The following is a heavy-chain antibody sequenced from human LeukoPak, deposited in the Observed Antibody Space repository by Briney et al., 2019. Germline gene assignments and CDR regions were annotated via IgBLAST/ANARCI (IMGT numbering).Heavy chain of an antibody. CDR3: ARGINARGWFDP. CDR1: GGSFSGYY. Sequence: ASETLSLTCAVYGGSFSGYYWSWIRQPPGKGLEWIGEINHSGSTNYNPSLKSRVTISVDTSKNQFFLKLSSVTAADTAVYYCARGINARGWFDPWGQGTLVTVSS. J-gene: IGHJ5*02. V-gene: IGHV4-34*01. CDR2: INHSGST.